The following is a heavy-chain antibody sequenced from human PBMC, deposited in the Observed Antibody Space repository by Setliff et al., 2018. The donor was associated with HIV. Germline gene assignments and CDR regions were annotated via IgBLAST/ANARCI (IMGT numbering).Heavy chain of an antibody. CDR1: GYTFTSYY. J-gene: IGHJ6*02. V-gene: IGHV1-46*01. Sequence: ASVKVSCKASGYTFTSYYMHWVRQAPGQGLEWMGIINPSGGSTSYAQKFQGRVTMTRDTSTSTVYMELSSLRSEGTAVYYCARVRVVRGDQAYYYYYYYGMDVWGQGTTVTVSS. D-gene: IGHD3-10*01. CDR3: ARVRVVRGDQAYYYYYYYGMDV. CDR2: INPSGGST.